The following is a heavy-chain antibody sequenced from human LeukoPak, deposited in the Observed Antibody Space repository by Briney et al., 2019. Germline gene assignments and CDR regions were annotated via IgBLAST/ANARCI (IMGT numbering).Heavy chain of an antibody. V-gene: IGHV4-59*08. CDR2: IYYSGST. CDR1: GGSISTYY. J-gene: IGHJ4*02. CDR3: ASLGYCSGGSYYSGPFDS. D-gene: IGHD2-15*01. Sequence: SETLSLTCTVSGGSISTYYWSWLRQPPGKGLEWIGYIYYSGSTDYNPSLKSRVTISIDTSKNQFSLRLTSVTAADTAIYYCASLGYCSGGSYYSGPFDSWGQGTLVTVSS.